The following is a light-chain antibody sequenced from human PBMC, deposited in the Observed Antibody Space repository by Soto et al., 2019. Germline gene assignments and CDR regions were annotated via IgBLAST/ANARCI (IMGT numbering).Light chain of an antibody. CDR2: DAS. CDR1: QSISSW. CDR3: QQYNSYWT. V-gene: IGKV1-5*01. Sequence: DIQMTQSASTLSASVGDRITITCRASQSISSWLAWYQQKPGKAPKLLIYDASSLESGVPSRFSGSGSGTEFTLTISSLQPDDFETYYCQQYNSYWTFGQGTKEEIK. J-gene: IGKJ1*01.